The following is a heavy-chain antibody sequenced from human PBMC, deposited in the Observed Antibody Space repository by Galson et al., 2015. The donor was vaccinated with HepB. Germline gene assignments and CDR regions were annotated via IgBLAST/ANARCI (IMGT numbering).Heavy chain of an antibody. CDR1: GFTFSNYT. D-gene: IGHD3-22*01. V-gene: IGHV3-23*01. CDR3: AKANPSGCYSDSTGYYYLDY. Sequence: SLRLSCAASGFTFSNYTMTWVRQAPGKGLEWVSAISASGATTYYPDSVKGPFTISRDNSKNTLYLHMNSLRAEDTAVYYCAKANPSGCYSDSTGYYYLDYWGQGTLVTVSS. J-gene: IGHJ4*02. CDR2: ISASGATT.